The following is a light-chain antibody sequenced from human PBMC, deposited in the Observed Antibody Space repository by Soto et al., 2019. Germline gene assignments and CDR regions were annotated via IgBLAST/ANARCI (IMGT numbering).Light chain of an antibody. J-gene: IGKJ2*01. CDR1: HNISIY. CDR2: DAS. Sequence: VVLTQSPATLSLSPGETASLSRRATHNISIYLAWYQQKLGQPPRLLIFDASNRATGIPARFIGSGSGTDFTLTVSSLEPEDFALYFCQQRSNWPPNTFGQGTKLEMK. CDR3: QQRSNWPPNT. V-gene: IGKV3-11*01.